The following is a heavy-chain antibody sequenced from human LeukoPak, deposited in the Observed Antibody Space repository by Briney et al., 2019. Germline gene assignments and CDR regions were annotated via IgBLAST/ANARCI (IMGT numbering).Heavy chain of an antibody. CDR2: ISGSGGST. V-gene: IGHV3-23*01. J-gene: IGHJ4*02. CDR3: AKDSPDYDNYFDY. D-gene: IGHD3-9*01. CDR1: GFTFSSYS. Sequence: GGSLRLSCAASGFTFSSYSMNWVRQAPGKGLEWVSAISGSGGSTYYADSVKGRFTISRDNSKNTLYLQMNSLRAEDTAVYYCAKDSPDYDNYFDYWGQGTLVTVSS.